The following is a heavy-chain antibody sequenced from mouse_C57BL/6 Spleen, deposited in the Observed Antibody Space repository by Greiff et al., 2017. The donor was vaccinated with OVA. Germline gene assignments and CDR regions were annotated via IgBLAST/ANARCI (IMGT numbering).Heavy chain of an antibody. CDR2: INPSNGGT. CDR3: ARDSSGYRYYFDY. J-gene: IGHJ2*01. V-gene: IGHV1-53*01. D-gene: IGHD3-2*02. CDR1: GYTFTSYW. Sequence: VQLQQPGTELVKPGASVKLSCKASGYTFTSYWMHWVKQRPGQGLEWIGNINPSNGGTNYNEKFKSKATLTVDKSSSTAYMQLSSLTSEDSAVYYCARDSSGYRYYFDYWGQGTTLTVSS.